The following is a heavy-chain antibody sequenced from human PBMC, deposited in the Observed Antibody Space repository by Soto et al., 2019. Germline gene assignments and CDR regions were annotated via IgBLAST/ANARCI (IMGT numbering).Heavy chain of an antibody. CDR2: IIPILGIA. V-gene: IGHV1-69*02. CDR3: ARGSGSDPNWFGP. CDR1: GGTFSSYT. D-gene: IGHD3-10*01. Sequence: QVQLVHSGAAVKKPGPSVKVSCKASGGTFSSYTISWVRQAPGQGLEWMGRIIPILGIANYAQKFQGRGKITEDNTTSTAYTEPRSLSSEDTAVYYCARGSGSDPNWFGPWGQGTLVTFCS. J-gene: IGHJ5*02.